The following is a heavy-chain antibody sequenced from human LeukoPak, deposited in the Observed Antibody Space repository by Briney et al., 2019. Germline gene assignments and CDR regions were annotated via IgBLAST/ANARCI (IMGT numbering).Heavy chain of an antibody. CDR3: ARVRSGWYYKLDY. CDR2: ISYDGSNK. D-gene: IGHD6-19*01. J-gene: IGHJ4*02. Sequence: GRSLRLSCAASGFTFSNYGMHWVRQAPGKGLEWVAVISYDGSNKYYGDSVKGRFTISRDNSKNTLYLQMNSLRAEDTAVYYCARVRSGWYYKLDYWGQGTLVTVSS. V-gene: IGHV3-30*03. CDR1: GFTFSNYG.